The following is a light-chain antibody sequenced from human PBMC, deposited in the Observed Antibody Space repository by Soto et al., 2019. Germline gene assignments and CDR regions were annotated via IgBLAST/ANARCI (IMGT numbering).Light chain of an antibody. Sequence: EIVLTQSPGTLSLSPGKRATLSCRASQSISSSYLAWYQQRPGQAPRLLIYGASSRATGIPDRFSGSRSGTDFTLTISRLEPEDFAVYYCQQHGTSPITFGQGTRLEIK. CDR1: QSISSSY. CDR3: QQHGTSPIT. CDR2: GAS. V-gene: IGKV3-20*01. J-gene: IGKJ5*01.